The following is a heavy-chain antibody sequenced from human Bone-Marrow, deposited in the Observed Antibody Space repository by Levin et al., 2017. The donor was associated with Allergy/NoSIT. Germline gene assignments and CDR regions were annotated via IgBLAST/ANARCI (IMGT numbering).Heavy chain of an antibody. J-gene: IGHJ4*02. D-gene: IGHD2-2*01. Sequence: ETLSLTCAASGFNFSNYWMSWVRQAPGKGLEWVASVKQDGREKYFVDSLKGRFIISRDNSKNSLYLQMNSVRAGDTAVYYCARGAAAFDYWGQGILATVSS. CDR1: GFNFSNYW. CDR2: VKQDGREK. CDR3: ARGAAAFDY. V-gene: IGHV3-7*04.